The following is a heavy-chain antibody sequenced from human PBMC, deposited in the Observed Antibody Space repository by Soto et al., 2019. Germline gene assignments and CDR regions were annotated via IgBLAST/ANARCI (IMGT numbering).Heavy chain of an antibody. CDR1: GGSISSYY. CDR2: IYYSGST. V-gene: IGHV4-59*01. CDR3: ARETMTTDFDY. D-gene: IGHD4-17*01. J-gene: IGHJ4*02. Sequence: PSETLSLTCTVSGGSISSYYWSWIRQPPGKGLEWIGYIYYSGSTNYNPSLKSRVTISVDTSKNQFSLKLSSVTVADTAVYYCARETMTTDFDYWGQGTLVTVSS.